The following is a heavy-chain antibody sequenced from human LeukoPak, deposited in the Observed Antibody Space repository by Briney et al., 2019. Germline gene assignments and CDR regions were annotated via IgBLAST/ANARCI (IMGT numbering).Heavy chain of an antibody. V-gene: IGHV3-21*06. CDR2: ISSSSSYI. Sequence: GGSLRLSCAASGFTFSSYSMNWVRQAPGKGLEWVSSISSSSSYIYYADSVKGRFTISRDNAKNSLYLQMNSLRAEDTALYYCARVAVAGTEIDYWGQGTLVTVSS. J-gene: IGHJ4*02. CDR3: ARVAVAGTEIDY. D-gene: IGHD6-19*01. CDR1: GFTFSSYS.